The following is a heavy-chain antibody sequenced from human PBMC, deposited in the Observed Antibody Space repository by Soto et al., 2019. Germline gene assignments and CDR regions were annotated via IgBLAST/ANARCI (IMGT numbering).Heavy chain of an antibody. CDR2: INHSGST. CDR3: ARASEGIAARNWFDP. V-gene: IGHV4-34*01. CDR1: GGSFSGYY. Sequence: QVQLQQWGAGLLKPSETLSLTCAVYGGSFSGYYWSWIRQPPGKGLEWIGEINHSGSTNYNPSLKGRVTISVDTSKNQFSLKLSSVTAADTAVYYCARASEGIAARNWFDPWGQGTLVTVSS. D-gene: IGHD6-13*01. J-gene: IGHJ5*02.